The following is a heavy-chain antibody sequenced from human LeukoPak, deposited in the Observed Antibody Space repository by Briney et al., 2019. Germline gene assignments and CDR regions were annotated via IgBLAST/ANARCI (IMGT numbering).Heavy chain of an antibody. CDR1: GYTFTSYY. CDR2: INPSGGST. D-gene: IGHD2-2*01. V-gene: IGHV1-46*01. Sequence: ASVKVSCKASGYTFTSYYMHWVRQAPGQGLEWMGIINPSGGSTSYAQKFQGRVTMTRDTSTSTVYMELSSLRSEDTAVYYCARMGCSSTSCYGGDWFDPWGQGTLVTVSS. J-gene: IGHJ5*02. CDR3: ARMGCSSTSCYGGDWFDP.